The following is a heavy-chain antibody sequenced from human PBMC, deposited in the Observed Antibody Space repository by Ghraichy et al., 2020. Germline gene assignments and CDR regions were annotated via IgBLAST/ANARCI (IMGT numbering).Heavy chain of an antibody. Sequence: SETLSLTCTVSGDSVSSGSYYWSWIRQPPGKGLEWIGNIYYSGNTNYNPSLKSRVTISIDTSTNQFSLKLSSVTAANTAVYYWASDHCIGGNCYSTYYGVYHWGQGTTVPV. CDR3: ASDHCIGGNCYSTYYGVYH. CDR1: GDSVSSGSYY. V-gene: IGHV4-61*01. D-gene: IGHD2-15*01. J-gene: IGHJ6*02. CDR2: IYYSGNT.